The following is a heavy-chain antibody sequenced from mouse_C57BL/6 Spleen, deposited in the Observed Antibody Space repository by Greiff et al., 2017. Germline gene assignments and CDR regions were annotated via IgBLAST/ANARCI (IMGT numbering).Heavy chain of an antibody. D-gene: IGHD2-3*01. J-gene: IGHJ2*01. V-gene: IGHV1-76*01. CDR2: IYPGSGNT. Sequence: VKLMESGAELVRPGASVKLSCKASGYTFTDYYINWVKQRPGQGLEWIARIYPGSGNTYYNEKFKGKATLTAEKSSSTAYMQLSSLTSEDSAVYFCARSFYDGYYFDYWGQGTTLTVSS. CDR1: GYTFTDYY. CDR3: ARSFYDGYYFDY.